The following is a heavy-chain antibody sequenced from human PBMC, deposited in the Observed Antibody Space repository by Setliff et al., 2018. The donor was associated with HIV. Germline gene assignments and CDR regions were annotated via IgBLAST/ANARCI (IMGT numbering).Heavy chain of an antibody. J-gene: IGHJ4*02. D-gene: IGHD3-16*01. CDR2: IRNKAYGGTT. Sequence: SLRLSCTASGFTFGDYAMTWVRQAPGKGLEWVSFIRNKAYGGTTEYAASVKGRFTMSRDDSKGIVYLQMNSLKTDDTAVYYCTRESGGATDYWGQGTLVTVSS. CDR1: GFTFGDYA. V-gene: IGHV3-49*04. CDR3: TRESGGATDY.